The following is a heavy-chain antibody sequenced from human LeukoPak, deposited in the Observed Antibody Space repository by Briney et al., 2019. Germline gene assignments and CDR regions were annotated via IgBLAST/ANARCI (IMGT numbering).Heavy chain of an antibody. J-gene: IGHJ4*02. CDR3: AKGLWFGELSDYYFDY. D-gene: IGHD3-10*01. Sequence: PGGSLRLSCAASGFTFSSYAMSWVRQAPGKGLEWVSAISGSGGSTYYADSVKGRFTISRDNSKNTLYLQMNSLRAEDTAVYYCAKGLWFGELSDYYFDYWGQGTLVTVSS. CDR2: ISGSGGST. CDR1: GFTFSSYA. V-gene: IGHV3-23*01.